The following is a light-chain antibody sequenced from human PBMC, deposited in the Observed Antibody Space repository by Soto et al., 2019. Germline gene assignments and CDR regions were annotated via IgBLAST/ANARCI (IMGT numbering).Light chain of an antibody. CDR2: AAS. J-gene: IGKJ3*01. V-gene: IGKV1-39*01. CDR3: QQSYTTPRT. Sequence: DIQMTQSPSSLSAFVGNRVTITCRASQSISSFLSWYQQKPGKSPKLLIYAASSLQSGVPSRFSGSGSGTDFTLTISSLQPEDFATYYCQQSYTTPRTFXPGTKLDIK. CDR1: QSISSF.